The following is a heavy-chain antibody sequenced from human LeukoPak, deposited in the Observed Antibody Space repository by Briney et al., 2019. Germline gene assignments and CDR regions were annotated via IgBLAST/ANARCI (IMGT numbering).Heavy chain of an antibody. Sequence: SETLSLTCDVSRYSISSGHFWAWIRQPPGKGLEWIAAISYSGSTNYQSILQSRLTISRDTSNNEFSLRLTSVTAADTAVYYCVREGAVPGIDPWGQGTLVTVSS. CDR2: ISYSGST. V-gene: IGHV4-38-2*02. D-gene: IGHD3-16*01. J-gene: IGHJ5*02. CDR1: RYSISSGHF. CDR3: VREGAVPGIDP.